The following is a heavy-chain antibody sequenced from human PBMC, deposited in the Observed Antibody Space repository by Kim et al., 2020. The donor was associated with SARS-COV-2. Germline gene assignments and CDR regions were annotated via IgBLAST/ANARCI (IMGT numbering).Heavy chain of an antibody. CDR1: GFSFDHYW. CDR2: LKSDGSSA. CDR3: VRGVSQYQLLGYYYVMDV. Sequence: GGSLRLSCAVSGFSFDHYWMHWVRQAPGEGLMWVARLKSDGSSANYAESVEGRFTISRDNAKNTLFLQMNSLRVEDTAVYYCVRGVSQYQLLGYYYVMDVWGQGTTVTVSS. V-gene: IGHV3-74*01. J-gene: IGHJ6*02.